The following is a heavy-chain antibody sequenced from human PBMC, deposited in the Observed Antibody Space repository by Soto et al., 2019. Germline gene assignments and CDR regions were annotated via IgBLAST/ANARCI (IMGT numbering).Heavy chain of an antibody. D-gene: IGHD3-9*01. V-gene: IGHV1-8*01. CDR2: MNPNGGNT. CDR1: GYTFTSYD. CDR3: ARTYYDILSYYYGMDV. Sequence: QVQLVQSGAEVKKPGASVKVSCKASGYTFTSYDINWVRQATGQGLEWMGWMNPNGGNTGYAQKFQGRVTMTRNTSISTAYMELSSLRSEDMAVYYCARTYYDILSYYYGMDVWGQGTTVTVS. J-gene: IGHJ6*02.